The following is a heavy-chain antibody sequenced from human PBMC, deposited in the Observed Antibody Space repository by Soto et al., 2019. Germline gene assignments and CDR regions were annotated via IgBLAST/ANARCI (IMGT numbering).Heavy chain of an antibody. CDR1: GGTFSSYA. CDR2: IIPIFGTA. J-gene: IGHJ1*01. V-gene: IGHV1-69*13. CDR3: ARVNYCGGDCYSYFQH. D-gene: IGHD2-21*02. Sequence: SVKVSCTASGGTFSSYAISWVRQAPGQGLEWMGGIIPIFGTANYAQKFQGRVTITADESTSTAYMELSSLRSEDTAVYYCARVNYCGGDCYSYFQHWGQGTLVTVSS.